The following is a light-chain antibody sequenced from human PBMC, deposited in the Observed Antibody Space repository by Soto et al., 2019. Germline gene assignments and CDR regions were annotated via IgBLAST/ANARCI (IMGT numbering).Light chain of an antibody. J-gene: IGKJ4*01. Sequence: IQLNTSLSSLSPSVLMRKTINCKASQDISSYLNWYQQKPGKAPKLLVYAASSLQSWVPSRFSGSESGTDFTLTICSLQPEDFSTYYCQHSDSTPHTYDGGTKLEIK. CDR2: AAS. V-gene: IGKV1-39*01. CDR1: QDISSY. CDR3: QHSDSTPHT.